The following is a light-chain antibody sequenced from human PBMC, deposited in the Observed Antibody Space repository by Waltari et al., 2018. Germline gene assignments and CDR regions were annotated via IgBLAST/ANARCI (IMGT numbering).Light chain of an antibody. CDR2: QDN. CDR1: KLGEKY. Sequence: SYALTQPPSVSVSPGQTASIPCSGDKLGEKYACWYQQKPGQSPVLVIYQDNKRPSGIPERFSGSNSGHTATLTISGTQAMDEADYYCQAWDNSLVVFGTGTAVTVL. J-gene: IGLJ1*01. V-gene: IGLV3-1*01. CDR3: QAWDNSLVV.